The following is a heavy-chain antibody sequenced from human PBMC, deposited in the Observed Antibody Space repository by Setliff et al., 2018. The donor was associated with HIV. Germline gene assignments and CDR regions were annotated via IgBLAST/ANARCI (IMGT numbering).Heavy chain of an antibody. J-gene: IGHJ4*02. D-gene: IGHD6-19*01. V-gene: IGHV4-59*01. Sequence: KASETLSLTCTVSGDSIRNDYWTWIRQSPEKGLEWIAYISYTGGTNYNPSLKSRVTLSLDASKNQISLKLRSVIAADTAMYYCARGLEWLRNWGQGTLVTVSS. CDR3: ARGLEWLRN. CDR1: GDSIRNDY. CDR2: ISYTGGT.